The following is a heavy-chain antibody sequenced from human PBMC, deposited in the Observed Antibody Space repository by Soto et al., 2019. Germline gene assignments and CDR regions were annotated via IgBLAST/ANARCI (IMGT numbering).Heavy chain of an antibody. CDR3: AKVTRNYGLVTEESGVA. V-gene: IGHV3-23*01. CDR1: GFTFSSYA. J-gene: IGHJ5*02. D-gene: IGHD6-19*01. Sequence: EVQLLESGGGLVQPGGSLRLSCAASGFTFSSYAMSWVRQAPGKGLEWVSAISGSGGSTYYADSVKGRFTISRDNSKNTLYLQMNSLRAEDTAVYYCAKVTRNYGLVTEESGVAWRQGALVTVSS. CDR2: ISGSGGST.